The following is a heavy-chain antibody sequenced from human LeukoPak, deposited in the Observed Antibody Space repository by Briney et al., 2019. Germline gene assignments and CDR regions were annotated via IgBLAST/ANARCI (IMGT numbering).Heavy chain of an antibody. CDR2: IYHSGST. J-gene: IGHJ4*02. Sequence: TSETLSLTCTVSGGSISSGGYYWSWIRQHPGKGLEWIGYIYHSGSTYYNPSFKSRVTISVDTSKNQFSLKLSSVTAADTAVYYCARAPGVVTVFDYWGQGTLVTVSS. CDR1: GGSISSGGYY. CDR3: ARAPGVVTVFDY. D-gene: IGHD2-21*02. V-gene: IGHV4-31*03.